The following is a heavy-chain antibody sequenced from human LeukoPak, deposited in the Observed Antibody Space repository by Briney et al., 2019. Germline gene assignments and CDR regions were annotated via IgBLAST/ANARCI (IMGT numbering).Heavy chain of an antibody. Sequence: ASVKVSCKASGYTFTSYGISWVRQAPGQGLEWMGWISAYNGNTNFAQKFQGRVTLATDRHTSTAYMELRSLRSDDTAVYFCAKGLIVGPYDYWGQGTLVTVSS. J-gene: IGHJ4*02. CDR1: GYTFTSYG. V-gene: IGHV1-18*01. CDR3: AKGLIVGPYDY. D-gene: IGHD1-26*01. CDR2: ISAYNGNT.